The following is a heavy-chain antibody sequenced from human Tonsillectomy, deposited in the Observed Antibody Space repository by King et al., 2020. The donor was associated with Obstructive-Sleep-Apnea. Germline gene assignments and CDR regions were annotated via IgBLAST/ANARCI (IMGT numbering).Heavy chain of an antibody. CDR3: PKDSGERYFDWLLEVKGFDY. CDR2: ISGSVDST. Sequence: EVQLVESGGGLVQPGGSLRLSCAASGFTFSSYAMSWVRQAPGKGLEWVSDISGSVDSTYYADSVRGRFTISRDLSKNTLYLQMNSLRAEDTAVSYSPKDSGERYFDWLLEVKGFDYWGQGTLVTVSS. CDR1: GFTFSSYA. J-gene: IGHJ4*02. V-gene: IGHV3-23*04. D-gene: IGHD3-9*01.